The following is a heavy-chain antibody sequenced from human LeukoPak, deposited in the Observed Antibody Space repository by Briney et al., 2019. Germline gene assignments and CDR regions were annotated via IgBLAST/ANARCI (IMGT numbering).Heavy chain of an antibody. Sequence: SSVKVSCKASGGTFISYIISWVGQAPGQGLEWMGRIIPIFGISNYVQKFQGRLRITADKSTSTTYMELSSLRSADTAVYYCARARFEGSCSGGSCYSGPDYWGQGTLVTVSS. CDR3: ARARFEGSCSGGSCYSGPDY. D-gene: IGHD2-15*01. J-gene: IGHJ4*02. CDR2: IIPIFGIS. V-gene: IGHV1-69*02. CDR1: GGTFISYI.